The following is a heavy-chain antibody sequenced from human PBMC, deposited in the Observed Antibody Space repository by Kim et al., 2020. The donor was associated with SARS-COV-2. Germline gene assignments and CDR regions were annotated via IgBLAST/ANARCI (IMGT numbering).Heavy chain of an antibody. Sequence: TNYNPSVKSQVTMSVDTSKNQFSLKLSSVTAADTAVYYCARINFRYFDLWGRGTLVTVSS. CDR3: ARINFRYFDL. J-gene: IGHJ2*01. CDR2: T. V-gene: IGHV4-4*07.